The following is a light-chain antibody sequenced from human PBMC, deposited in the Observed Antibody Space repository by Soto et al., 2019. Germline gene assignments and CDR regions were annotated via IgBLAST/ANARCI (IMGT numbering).Light chain of an antibody. CDR1: QSVSNN. V-gene: IGKV3-15*01. J-gene: IGKJ5*01. CDR3: QQYDNWPPVT. CDR2: GAS. Sequence: EIVMTQSPVTLSVSPGERVTLSCRASQSVSNNLAWYQQKSGQATRLLIYGASTRVTGIPARFSGSGSGTEFTLTISSLQFEDFAIYYCQQYDNWPPVTFGQGTRLDIK.